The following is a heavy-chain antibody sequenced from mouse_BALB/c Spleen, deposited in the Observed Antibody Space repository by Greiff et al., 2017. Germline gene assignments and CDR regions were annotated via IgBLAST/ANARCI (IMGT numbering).Heavy chain of an antibody. CDR3: TREGGYGNPYAMDY. J-gene: IGHJ4*01. D-gene: IGHD2-1*01. V-gene: IGHV1-15*01. CDR1: GYTFTDYE. CDR2: IDPETGGT. Sequence: QVQLQQSGAELVRPGASVTLSCKASGYTFTDYEMHWVKQTPVHGLEWIGAIDPETGGTAYHQKFKGQATLTADKSSSTAYMELRSLTSEDSAVYYCTREGGYGNPYAMDYWGQGTSVTVSA.